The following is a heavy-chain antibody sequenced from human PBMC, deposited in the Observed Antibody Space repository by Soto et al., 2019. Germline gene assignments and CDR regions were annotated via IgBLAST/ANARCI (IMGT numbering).Heavy chain of an antibody. J-gene: IGHJ4*02. V-gene: IGHV1-69*06. CDR3: AYKSATTLSFDY. CDR2: IIPIFGTA. CDR1: GGTFSSYA. D-gene: IGHD1-1*01. Sequence: RASVKVSCKASGGTFSSYAISWVRQAPGQGLEWMGGIIPIFGTANYAQKFQGRVTITADKSTSTAYMELSRLRSEDTAVYYCAYKSATTLSFDYWGQGTLVNV.